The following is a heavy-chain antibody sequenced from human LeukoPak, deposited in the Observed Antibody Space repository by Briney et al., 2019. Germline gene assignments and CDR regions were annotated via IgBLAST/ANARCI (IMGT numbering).Heavy chain of an antibody. CDR3: TRGVDL. J-gene: IGHJ2*01. CDR2: ITHSGSP. Sequence: SETLSLTCGVSSGSLSGYYWRWIRQPPGGGLEWLGEITHSGSPNYNPSLKSRVTISGDTSKKQFSLNLKSVTAADTGVYYCTRGVDLWGRGTPVTVSS. CDR1: SGSLSGYY. V-gene: IGHV4-34*01.